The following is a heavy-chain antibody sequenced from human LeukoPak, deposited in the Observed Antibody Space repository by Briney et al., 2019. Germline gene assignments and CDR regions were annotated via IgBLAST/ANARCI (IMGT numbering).Heavy chain of an antibody. D-gene: IGHD4-17*01. CDR2: IKQDGSEK. J-gene: IGHJ3*02. Sequence: GGSLRLSCAASGFTFSSYWMSWVRQAPGKGLEWVANIKQDGSEKYYVDSVKGRFTISRDNAKNSLYLQMNSLRAEDTAVYYCAREDYGGYAYAFDIWGQGTMVTVSS. CDR1: GFTFSSYW. CDR3: AREDYGGYAYAFDI. V-gene: IGHV3-7*01.